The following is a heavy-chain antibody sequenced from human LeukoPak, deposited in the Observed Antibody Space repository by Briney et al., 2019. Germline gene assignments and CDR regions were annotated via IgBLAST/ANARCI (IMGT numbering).Heavy chain of an antibody. D-gene: IGHD4-17*01. V-gene: IGHV1-69*04. Sequence: ASVKVSCKASGGTFSSYAISWVRQAPGQGLEWMGRIIPILGIANYAQKFQGRVTITVDKSTSTAYMELSSLRSEDTAVYYCARDRLGDPADYYYYGMDVWGQGTTVTVSS. J-gene: IGHJ6*02. CDR1: GGTFSSYA. CDR3: ARDRLGDPADYYYYGMDV. CDR2: IIPILGIA.